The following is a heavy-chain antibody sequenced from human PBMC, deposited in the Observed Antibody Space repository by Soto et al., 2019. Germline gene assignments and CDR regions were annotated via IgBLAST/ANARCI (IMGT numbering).Heavy chain of an antibody. V-gene: IGHV1-3*01. CDR1: GYTFTSYA. D-gene: IGHD6-13*01. CDR2: INAGNGNT. J-gene: IGHJ3*02. CDR3: ARGPTFIIAAAGLAFDI. Sequence: GASVKVSCKASGYTFTSYAMHWVRQAPGQRLEWMGWINAGNGNTKYSQKFQGRVTITRDTSASTAYMELSSLRSEDTAVYYCARGPTFIIAAAGLAFDIWGQGTMVTVSS.